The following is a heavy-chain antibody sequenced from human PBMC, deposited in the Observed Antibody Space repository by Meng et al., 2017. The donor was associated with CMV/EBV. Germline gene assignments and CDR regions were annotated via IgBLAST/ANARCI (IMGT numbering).Heavy chain of an antibody. CDR3: AKVPTMTGYFDY. D-gene: IGHD3-22*01. J-gene: IGHJ4*02. Sequence: ETLSLTCAASGFTFSSYAMSWVRQAPGKGLEWVSVIYSGGSSTYYADSVKGRFTISRDNSKNTLYLQMNSLRAEDTAVYYCAKVPTMTGYFDYWGQGTLVTVSS. V-gene: IGHV3-23*03. CDR1: GFTFSSYA. CDR2: IYSGGSST.